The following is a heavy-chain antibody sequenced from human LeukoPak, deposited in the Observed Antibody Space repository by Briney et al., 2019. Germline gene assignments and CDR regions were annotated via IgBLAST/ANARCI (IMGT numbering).Heavy chain of an antibody. CDR1: GYTFTSYG. V-gene: IGHV1-18*01. J-gene: IGHJ4*02. CDR2: ISAYNGNT. CDR3: ARDNPYDYVWGSYRYSYYFDY. Sequence: ASVKVSCKASGYTFTSYGISWVRQAPGQGLEWMGWISAYNGNTNYAQKLQGRVTMTTDISTSTAYMELRSLRSDDTAVYYCARDNPYDYVWGSYRYSYYFDYWGQGTLVTVSS. D-gene: IGHD3-16*02.